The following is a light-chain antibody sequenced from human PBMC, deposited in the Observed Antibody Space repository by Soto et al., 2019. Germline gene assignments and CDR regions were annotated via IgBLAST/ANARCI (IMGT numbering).Light chain of an antibody. CDR1: QSVDSSF. J-gene: IGKJ1*01. CDR2: GAS. V-gene: IGKV3-20*01. Sequence: EIVLTQSPGSLSLSPGERATLSCRASQSVDSSFFAWYQQKPGQAPRLLIYGASNRATGIPERFSGSGSGTDFTLTISRLAPEDFAVYYCQQYVSSVTFGQGTKVDIK. CDR3: QQYVSSVT.